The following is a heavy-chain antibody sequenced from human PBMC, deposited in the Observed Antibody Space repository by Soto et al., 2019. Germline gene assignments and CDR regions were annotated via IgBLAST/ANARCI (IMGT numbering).Heavy chain of an antibody. CDR1: GFTFDDYT. CDR2: ISWDGGST. Sequence: GGSLRLSCAASGFTFDDYTMHWVRQAPGKCLEWVSLISWDGGSTYYADSVKGRFTISRDNSKNSLYLQMNSLRTEDTALYYCAKDTGYGGNSGLDYWGQGXLVTVYS. V-gene: IGHV3-43*01. CDR3: AKDTGYGGNSGLDY. J-gene: IGHJ4*02. D-gene: IGHD4-17*01.